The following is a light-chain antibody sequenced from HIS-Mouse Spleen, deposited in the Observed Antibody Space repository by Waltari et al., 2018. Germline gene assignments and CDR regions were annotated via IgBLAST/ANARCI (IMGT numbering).Light chain of an antibody. V-gene: IGKV2-28*01. J-gene: IGKJ5*01. CDR2: LGS. CDR3: MQAIQTPIT. Sequence: DIVMTQSPLSLPVTPGEPASISCRSSQSLLHSNGYNYLDWYLQKPGQSPQLLIYLGSSRASGVPDRFSGSGSGTDFTLKISRVEAEDVGVYYCMQAIQTPITFGQGTRLEIK. CDR1: QSLLHSNGYNY.